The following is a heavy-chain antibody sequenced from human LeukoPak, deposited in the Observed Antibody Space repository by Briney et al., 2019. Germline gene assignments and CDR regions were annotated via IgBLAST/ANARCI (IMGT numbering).Heavy chain of an antibody. D-gene: IGHD3-10*01. CDR3: ARNYYYGSGSYYTRRDYFDY. CDR1: GYSISSGYY. Sequence: SETLSLTCTVSGYSISSGYYWGWIRQPPGKGLEWIGSIYHSGRTFYNPSLKSRVTISVDTSKNQFSLKLSSVTAADTAVYYCARNYYYGSGSYYTRRDYFDYWGQGTLVTVSS. V-gene: IGHV4-38-2*02. J-gene: IGHJ4*02. CDR2: IYHSGRT.